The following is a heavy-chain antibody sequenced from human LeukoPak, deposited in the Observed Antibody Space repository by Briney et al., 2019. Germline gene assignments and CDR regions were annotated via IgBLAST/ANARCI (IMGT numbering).Heavy chain of an antibody. J-gene: IGHJ4*02. Sequence: GGSLRLSCAASGFTFSSYAMSWVRQAPEKGLEWVSAISGSGGNTYYADSVKGRFTISRDNTKNTLYLQMNSLRAEDTAVYYCAKQGTSYRYWGQGTLVTVSS. V-gene: IGHV3-23*01. CDR1: GFTFSSYA. CDR3: AKQGTSYRY. D-gene: IGHD3-10*01. CDR2: ISGSGGNT.